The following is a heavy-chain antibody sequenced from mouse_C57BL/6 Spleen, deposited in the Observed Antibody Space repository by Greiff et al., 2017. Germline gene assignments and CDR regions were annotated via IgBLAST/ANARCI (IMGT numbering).Heavy chain of an antibody. CDR3: VWIYNDADAYAMDY. V-gene: IGHV10-1*01. Sequence: EVQGVESGGGLVQPKGSLKLSCAASGFSFNTYAMNWVRQAPGKGLEWVARIRSKSNNYATYYADSVKDRFTISRDDSESMLYLQMNNLKAEETAMCYGVWIYNDADAYAMDYWGQGTSVTGSS. D-gene: IGHD2-4*01. CDR2: IRSKSNNYAT. J-gene: IGHJ4*01. CDR1: GFSFNTYA.